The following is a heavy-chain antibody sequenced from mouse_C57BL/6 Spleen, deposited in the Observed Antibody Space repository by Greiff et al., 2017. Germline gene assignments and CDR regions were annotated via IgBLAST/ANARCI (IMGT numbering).Heavy chain of an antibody. D-gene: IGHD6-1*01. Sequence: ESGPGLVKPSQSLSLTCSVTGYSITSGYYWNWIRQFPGNKLEWMGYISYDGSNNYNPSLKNRISITRDTSKNQFFLKLNSVTTEDTATYYCASEGTAVFDDWGQGTTLTVSS. J-gene: IGHJ2*01. CDR3: ASEGTAVFDD. CDR1: GYSITSGYY. CDR2: ISYDGSN. V-gene: IGHV3-6*01.